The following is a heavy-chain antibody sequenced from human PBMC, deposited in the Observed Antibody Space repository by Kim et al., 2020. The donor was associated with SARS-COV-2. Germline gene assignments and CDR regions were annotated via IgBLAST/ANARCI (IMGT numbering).Heavy chain of an antibody. CDR2: ISYAGRDGTNT. CDR1: GFTFSNYA. D-gene: IGHD3-22*01. V-gene: IGHV3-30-3*01. Sequence: GGSLRLSCAASGFTFSNYAMHWVRQAPGKGLEWVAFISYAGRDGTNTDYVDSVKGRFTLSRDDSRNTLSLQMNSLRTEDTAVYYCASPRRLSRYHSPLDYWGQGTLVTVSS. J-gene: IGHJ4*02. CDR3: ASPRRLSRYHSPLDY.